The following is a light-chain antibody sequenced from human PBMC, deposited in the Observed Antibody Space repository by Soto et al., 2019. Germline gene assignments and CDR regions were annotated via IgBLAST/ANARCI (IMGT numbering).Light chain of an antibody. CDR1: QSVSHNY. CDR2: GAS. J-gene: IGKJ5*01. CDR3: QQYGSSNT. V-gene: IGKV3-20*01. Sequence: EIVLTQSPGTLSLSPGERATLSCRASQSVSHNYIAWYQQKPGQPPRPLVFGASIRSPGIPDRISGSGSGTDFTLTINRLEPEDFAVYYCQQYGSSNTFGQGTRLEIK.